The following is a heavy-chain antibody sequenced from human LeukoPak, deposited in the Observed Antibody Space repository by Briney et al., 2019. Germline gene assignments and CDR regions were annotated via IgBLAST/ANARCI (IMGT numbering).Heavy chain of an antibody. CDR3: ARADYSSRGRSTPHFDY. CDR2: INHSGST. Sequence: SETLSLTCAVYGGSFSGYYWSWIRQPPGRGLEWIGEINHSGSTNYNPSLKSRVTISVDTSKNQFSLKLSSVTAADTAVYYCARADYSSRGRSTPHFDYWGQGTLVTVSS. J-gene: IGHJ4*02. V-gene: IGHV4-34*01. CDR1: GGSFSGYY. D-gene: IGHD6-13*01.